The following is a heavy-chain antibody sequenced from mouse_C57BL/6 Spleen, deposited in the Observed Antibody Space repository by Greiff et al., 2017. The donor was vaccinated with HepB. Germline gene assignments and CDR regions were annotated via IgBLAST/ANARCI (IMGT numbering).Heavy chain of an antibody. D-gene: IGHD2-2*01. V-gene: IGHV7-3*01. CDR3: ARDEGYLYAMDY. CDR2: IRNKANGYTT. J-gene: IGHJ4*01. CDR1: GFTFTDYY. Sequence: EVKLVESGGGLVQPGGSLSLSCAASGFTFTDYYMSWVRQPPGKALEWLGFIRNKANGYTTEYSASVKGRFTISRDNSQSILYLQMNALRAEDSATYYCARDEGYLYAMDYWGQGTSVTVSS.